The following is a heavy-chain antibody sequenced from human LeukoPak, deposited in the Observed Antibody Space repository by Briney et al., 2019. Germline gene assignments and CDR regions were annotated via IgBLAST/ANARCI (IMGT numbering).Heavy chain of an antibody. J-gene: IGHJ6*02. V-gene: IGHV1-8*01. Sequence: ASVKVSCKASGYTFTSYDINWVRQATGQGLEWMGWMNPNSGNTGYAQKFQGRVTMTRNTSISTAYMELSSLRSEDTAVYYCARAYSSSWYNYYYYYGMDVWGQGTTVTVSS. CDR1: GYTFTSYD. D-gene: IGHD6-13*01. CDR3: ARAYSSSWYNYYYYYGMDV. CDR2: MNPNSGNT.